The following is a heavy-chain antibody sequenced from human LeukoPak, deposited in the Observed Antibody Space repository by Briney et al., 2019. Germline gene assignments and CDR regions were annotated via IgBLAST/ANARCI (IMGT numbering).Heavy chain of an antibody. D-gene: IGHD6-19*01. CDR3: ARQWLVPVNFDY. V-gene: IGHV3-7*01. J-gene: IGHJ4*02. CDR1: GFTYSSYW. Sequence: GWSLRLSCAASGFTYSSYWMSWVRQAPGKGLEWVANIKQDGSEKYYVDSVKGRFTISRDNAKNSLYLQMNSLRAEDTAVYYCARQWLVPVNFDYWGQGTLVTVSS. CDR2: IKQDGSEK.